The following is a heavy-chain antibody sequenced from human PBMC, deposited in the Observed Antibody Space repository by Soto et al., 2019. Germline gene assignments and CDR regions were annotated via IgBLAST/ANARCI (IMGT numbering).Heavy chain of an antibody. J-gene: IGHJ6*02. CDR2: IYHSGST. V-gene: IGHV4-4*02. D-gene: IGHD2-2*01. CDR3: ARNLGYCSSTSCYSVYYYYGMDV. CDR1: GGSISSSNW. Sequence: LSLTCAVSGGSISSSNWWSWVRQPPGKGLEWIGEIYHSGSTNYNPSLKSRVTISVDKSKNQFSLKLSSVTAADTAVYYCARNLGYCSSTSCYSVYYYYGMDVWGQGTTVTVSS.